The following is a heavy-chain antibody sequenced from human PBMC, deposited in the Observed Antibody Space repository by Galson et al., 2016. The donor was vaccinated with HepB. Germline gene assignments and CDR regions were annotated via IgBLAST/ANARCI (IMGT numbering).Heavy chain of an antibody. CDR3: ARRSSDAFDI. V-gene: IGHV5-51*01. J-gene: IGHJ3*02. Sequence: QSGAEVKKPGESLKIFCEGSGYSFTSYWIGWVRQMPGKGLEWMGTIYPGDSDTRYSPSSQGQVTISADKSISAAYLQWNSLKASDTAIYYCARRSSDAFDIWGQGTMATVSS. CDR2: IYPGDSDT. D-gene: IGHD3-10*01. CDR1: GYSFTSYW.